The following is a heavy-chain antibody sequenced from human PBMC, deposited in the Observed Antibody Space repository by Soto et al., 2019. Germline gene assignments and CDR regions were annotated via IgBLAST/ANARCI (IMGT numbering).Heavy chain of an antibody. J-gene: IGHJ6*02. V-gene: IGHV4-30-4*01. CDR3: ARDRIAAAGTDYYYYDMDV. CDR2: IYYSGST. Sequence: SETLSLTCTVSGGSISSGDYYWSWIRQPPGKGLEWIGYIYYSGSTYYNPSLKSRVTISVDTSKNQFSLKLSSVTAADTAVYYCARDRIAAAGTDYYYYDMDVWGQGTTVTVYS. D-gene: IGHD6-13*01. CDR1: GGSISSGDYY.